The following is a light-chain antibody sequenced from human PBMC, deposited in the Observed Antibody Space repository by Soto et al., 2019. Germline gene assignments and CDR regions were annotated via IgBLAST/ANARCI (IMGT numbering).Light chain of an antibody. CDR2: GAS. J-gene: IGKJ1*01. V-gene: IGKV3-20*01. CDR3: QQYGSSGT. CDR1: QSVSSSY. Sequence: EIVLTQSPGTLSLSPGERATLSCRASQSVSSSYLAWYQQKPGQAPRLLIYGASTRATDMPGRFSGRGSGTDFTLTISRLEPEDFAVYYCQQYGSSGTFGQGTKVDIK.